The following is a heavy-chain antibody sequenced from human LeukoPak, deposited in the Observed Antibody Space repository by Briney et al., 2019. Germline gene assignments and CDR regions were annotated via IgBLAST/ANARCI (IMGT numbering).Heavy chain of an antibody. J-gene: IGHJ4*02. D-gene: IGHD1-14*01. CDR2: INQDGTEK. CDR1: GFTFSSYS. Sequence: PGGSLRLSCAASGFTFSSYSMNWIRQTPGKGLEWVANINQDGTEKHFGDSVKGRFTISRDNAKNSVFLEMNSLRAEDTAVYYCARGTNAYPGTDYWGQGTLVTVSS. CDR3: ARGTNAYPGTDY. V-gene: IGHV3-7*01.